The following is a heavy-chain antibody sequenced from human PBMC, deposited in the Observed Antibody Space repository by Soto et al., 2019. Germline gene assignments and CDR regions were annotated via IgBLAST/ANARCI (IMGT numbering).Heavy chain of an antibody. CDR2: IKQDGSEK. CDR1: GFTFSSYW. J-gene: IGHJ6*02. D-gene: IGHD5-18*01. CDR3: ARDGYSYGYHYYYYGMDV. Sequence: EVQLVESGGGLVQPGGSLRLSCAASGFTFSSYWMSWVRQAPGKGLEWVVNIKQDGSEKYYVDSVKGRFTISRDNAKNSLYLQMNSLRAEDTAVYYCARDGYSYGYHYYYYGMDVWGQGTTVTVSS. V-gene: IGHV3-7*03.